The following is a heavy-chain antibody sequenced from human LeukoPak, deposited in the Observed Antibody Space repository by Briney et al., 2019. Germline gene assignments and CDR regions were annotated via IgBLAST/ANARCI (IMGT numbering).Heavy chain of an antibody. J-gene: IGHJ1*01. V-gene: IGHV4-61*09. D-gene: IGHD1-7*01. CDR3: ARDGFRGRNYGGFQY. CDR2: FFSSGSP. Sequence: SETLSLTCTVSGGSINLGSYYWSWLRQPVGKGLEWIGHFFSSGSPKYNPSLKSRVTISVDTSKNQFSLRLTSVTAADTAVYYCARDGFRGRNYGGFQYWGQGTPAIVSS. CDR1: GGSINLGSYY.